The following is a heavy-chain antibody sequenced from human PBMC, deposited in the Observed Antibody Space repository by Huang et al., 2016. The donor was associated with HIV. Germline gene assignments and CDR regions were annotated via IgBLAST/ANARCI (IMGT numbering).Heavy chain of an antibody. CDR2: INHSGST. Sequence: QVQLHPWGAGLLKPSETLSLTCGVYGGAFSGFYWNWLRQFPGKGLEWIGEINHSGSTNYNPALKSRVTLSIDTSKNQFYLKLTSVTAADTAVYDCARERSVWDQGTMVTVSS. CDR1: GGAFSGFY. J-gene: IGHJ3*01. CDR3: ARERSV. V-gene: IGHV4-34*01.